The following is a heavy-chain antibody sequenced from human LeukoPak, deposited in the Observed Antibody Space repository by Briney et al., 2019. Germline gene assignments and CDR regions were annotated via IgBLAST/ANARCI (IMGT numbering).Heavy chain of an antibody. V-gene: IGHV3-30*01. D-gene: IGHD3-22*01. CDR2: ISYDGSNK. J-gene: IGHJ4*02. CDR1: GFTFSSYA. Sequence: GGSLRLSCAASGFTFSSYAMHWVRQAPGKGLEWVAVISYDGSNKYYADSVKGRFTISRDNSKNTLYLQMNSLRAEDTAVYYCARDRRITMIVVVITTLPDYWGQGTLVTVSS. CDR3: ARDRRITMIVVVITTLPDY.